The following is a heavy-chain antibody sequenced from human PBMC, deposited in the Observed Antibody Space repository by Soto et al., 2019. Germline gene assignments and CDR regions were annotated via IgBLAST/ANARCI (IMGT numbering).Heavy chain of an antibody. V-gene: IGHV4-4*02. D-gene: IGHD6-19*01. J-gene: IGHJ5*02. Sequence: QVQLQESGPGLVKPSGTLSLTCAVSGGSISSSNWWSWVRQPPGKGLEWIGEIYHSGSTNYNPSLKSPVTVSVDKSKIQFSLKMSSVTAADTAVYYCARRTRSIAVAGNGYDPWGQGTLVTVSS. CDR2: IYHSGST. CDR1: GGSISSSNW. CDR3: ARRTRSIAVAGNGYDP.